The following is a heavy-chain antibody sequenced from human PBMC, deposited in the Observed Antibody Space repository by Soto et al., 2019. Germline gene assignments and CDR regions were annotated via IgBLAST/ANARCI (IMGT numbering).Heavy chain of an antibody. CDR3: ARDDTYSSGWWSQLYYYYGMDV. Sequence: QVQLVQSGAEVKKPGSSVKVSCKASGGTFSSYAISWVRQAPGQGLEWMGGIIPIFGTANYAQKFQGRVTITADKSTSTAYMELSSLRSEDTAVYYCARDDTYSSGWWSQLYYYYGMDVWGQGTTVTVSS. J-gene: IGHJ6*02. V-gene: IGHV1-69*06. CDR1: GGTFSSYA. D-gene: IGHD6-19*01. CDR2: IIPIFGTA.